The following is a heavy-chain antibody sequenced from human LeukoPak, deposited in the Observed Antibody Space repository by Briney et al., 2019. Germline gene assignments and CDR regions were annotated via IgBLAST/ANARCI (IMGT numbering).Heavy chain of an antibody. V-gene: IGHV3-53*01. CDR2: IYTGGTT. D-gene: IGHD3-16*01. J-gene: IGHJ4*02. CDR3: ARDQATSGGGLDS. CDR1: GFTVSGTH. Sequence: GGSLRLSCAASGFTVSGTHMSWVRQAPGKGLEWVSAIYTGGTTYYSDSVEGRFTISRDKSKNTLCLQMDSLRVEDTAVYYCARDQATSGGGLDSWGQGTLVTVSS.